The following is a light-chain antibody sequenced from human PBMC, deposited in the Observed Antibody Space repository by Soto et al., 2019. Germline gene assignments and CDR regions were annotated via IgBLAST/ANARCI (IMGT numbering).Light chain of an antibody. CDR2: SAS. Sequence: VMRHSPTTLSVSPGGKATLSCMACQSISDTLAWYQQKPGQAPRLLIYSASRGATGFPARFSGSGSGTDFTLTISSLQSEDFAVYYCQQYNNWPWTFGQGTKVDIK. J-gene: IGKJ1*01. CDR1: QSISDT. CDR3: QQYNNWPWT. V-gene: IGKV3-15*01.